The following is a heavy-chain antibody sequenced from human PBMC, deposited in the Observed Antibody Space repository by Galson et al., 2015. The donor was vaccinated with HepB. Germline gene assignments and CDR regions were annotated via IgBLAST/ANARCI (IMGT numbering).Heavy chain of an antibody. D-gene: IGHD6-13*01. CDR3: ARGGIAAAGTEFDYYYGMDV. CDR1: GYTFTSYG. Sequence: SVKVSCKASGYTFTSYGISWVRQAPGQGLEWMGWISAYNDNTNYAQKLQGRVTMTTDTSTSTAYMELRSLRSDDTAVYYCARGGIAAAGTEFDYYYGMDVWGQGTTVTVSS. J-gene: IGHJ6*02. V-gene: IGHV1-18*04. CDR2: ISAYNDNT.